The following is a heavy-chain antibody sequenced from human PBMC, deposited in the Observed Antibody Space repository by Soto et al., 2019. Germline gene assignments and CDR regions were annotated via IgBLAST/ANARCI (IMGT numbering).Heavy chain of an antibody. Sequence: QVQLQESGPGLVKPSETLSLTCTVSGGSISNYYWSWIRQPPGKGLEWIGYIYYSGSTNYNPSLKSRVTISVDPSKNQSSLKLSSVTAADTAVYYCARAWGYAFDFWGQGTMVTVSS. CDR2: IYYSGST. CDR3: ARAWGYAFDF. J-gene: IGHJ3*01. CDR1: GGSISNYY. D-gene: IGHD7-27*01. V-gene: IGHV4-59*01.